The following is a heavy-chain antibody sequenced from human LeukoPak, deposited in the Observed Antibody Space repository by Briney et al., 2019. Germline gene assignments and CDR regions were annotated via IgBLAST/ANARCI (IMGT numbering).Heavy chain of an antibody. CDR1: GFTVSTYY. V-gene: IGHV3-53*01. Sequence: PGGPLRLSCAASGFTVSTYYMTWLRQAPGKGRECVSVIYSGGSTYYADPVKGRFPVSRDNSKNTLYLQMNSLRAEDTAMYYCARGLGYCTSTTCLLPFDYWGQGTLVTVSS. J-gene: IGHJ4*02. D-gene: IGHD2-2*01. CDR3: ARGLGYCTSTTCLLPFDY. CDR2: IYSGGST.